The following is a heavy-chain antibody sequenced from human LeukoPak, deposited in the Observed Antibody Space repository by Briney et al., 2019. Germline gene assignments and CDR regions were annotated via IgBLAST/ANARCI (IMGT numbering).Heavy chain of an antibody. J-gene: IGHJ5*02. Sequence: ASVKVSCKASGYTFTSYYMHWVRQAPGQGLEWMGIINPSGGSTSYAQKFQGRVTMTRDTSTSTVYMELSSLRSEDTAVYYCAREGFRYYDSSGNNWFDPWGQGTLVTVSP. CDR3: AREGFRYYDSSGNNWFDP. V-gene: IGHV1-46*01. CDR1: GYTFTSYY. CDR2: INPSGGST. D-gene: IGHD3-22*01.